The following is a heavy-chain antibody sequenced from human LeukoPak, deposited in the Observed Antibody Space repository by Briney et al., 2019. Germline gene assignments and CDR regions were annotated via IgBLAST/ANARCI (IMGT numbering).Heavy chain of an antibody. CDR2: IYSGGST. Sequence: GGSLRLSCAASGFTVSSNYMSWVRQAPGKGLEWLSVIYSGGSTYYADSVKGRFTISRDDSKNTLYLQMNSLRAEDTAVYYCTTKRGYSYGYADWGQGTLVTVSS. V-gene: IGHV3-66*01. CDR1: GFTVSSNY. CDR3: TTKRGYSYGYAD. D-gene: IGHD5-18*01. J-gene: IGHJ4*02.